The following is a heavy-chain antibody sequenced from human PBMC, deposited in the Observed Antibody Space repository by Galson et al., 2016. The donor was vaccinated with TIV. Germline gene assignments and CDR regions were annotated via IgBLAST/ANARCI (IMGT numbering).Heavy chain of an antibody. CDR3: AKDSGSYFSYWYFDL. Sequence: SLRLSCAVSGYMFSSYGMHWVRQAPGKGLEWVAFIRYDGSNKYYADSVKGRFTISRDNSMNTLYLQMNSLRAEDTAVYYCAKDSGSYFSYWYFDLWGRGTLVTASS. V-gene: IGHV3-30*02. D-gene: IGHD3-10*01. CDR1: GYMFSSYG. J-gene: IGHJ2*01. CDR2: IRYDGSNK.